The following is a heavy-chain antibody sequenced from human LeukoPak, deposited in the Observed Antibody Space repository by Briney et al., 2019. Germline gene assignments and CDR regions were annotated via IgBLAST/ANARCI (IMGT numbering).Heavy chain of an antibody. D-gene: IGHD6-13*01. Sequence: PGGPLRLSCAASGFTFSSYEMNWVRQAPGKGLEWVSYISSSGSTIYYADSVKGRFTISRDNAKNSLYLQMNSLRAEDTAVYYCARVIAAAVYYFDYWGQGTLVTVSS. CDR3: ARVIAAAVYYFDY. CDR2: ISSSGSTI. J-gene: IGHJ4*02. CDR1: GFTFSSYE. V-gene: IGHV3-48*03.